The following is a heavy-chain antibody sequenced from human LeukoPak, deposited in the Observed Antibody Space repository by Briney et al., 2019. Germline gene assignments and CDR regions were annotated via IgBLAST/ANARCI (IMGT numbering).Heavy chain of an antibody. D-gene: IGHD5-12*01. CDR2: IYYSGST. Sequence: PSETLSLTCTVSGGSISSSSYYWGWIRQPPGKGLEWIGYIYYSGSTNYNPSLKSRVTISVDTSKNQFSLKLSSVTAADTAVYYCARRVPSGYDHEPYDAFDIWGQGTMVTVSS. CDR3: ARRVPSGYDHEPYDAFDI. CDR1: GGSISSSSYY. J-gene: IGHJ3*02. V-gene: IGHV4-61*05.